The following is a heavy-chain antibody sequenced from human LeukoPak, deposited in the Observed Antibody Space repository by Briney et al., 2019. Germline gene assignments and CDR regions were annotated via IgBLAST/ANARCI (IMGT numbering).Heavy chain of an antibody. Sequence: PSETLSLTCTVSGGSISSSSYYWGWIRQPPGKGLEWIGSIHYSGSTYYNPSLKSRVTISVDTSKNQFSLKLSSVTAADTAVYYCARATMVRGVPFDYWGQGTLVTVSS. V-gene: IGHV4-39*01. CDR3: ARATMVRGVPFDY. D-gene: IGHD3-10*01. J-gene: IGHJ4*02. CDR1: GGSISSSSYY. CDR2: IHYSGST.